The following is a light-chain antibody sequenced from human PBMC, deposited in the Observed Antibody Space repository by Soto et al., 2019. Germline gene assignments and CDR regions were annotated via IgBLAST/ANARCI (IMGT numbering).Light chain of an antibody. V-gene: IGLV2-23*01. J-gene: IGLJ1*01. CDR2: EGS. CDR1: SSDVGSYNL. Sequence: QSVVTQPASVSGSPGQSIPISCTGTSSDVGSYNLVSWYQQHPGKAPKLMIYEGSKRPSGVSNRFSGSKSGNTASLTISGLQAEDEADYYCCSYAGSSTLVFGTGTKVTVL. CDR3: CSYAGSSTLV.